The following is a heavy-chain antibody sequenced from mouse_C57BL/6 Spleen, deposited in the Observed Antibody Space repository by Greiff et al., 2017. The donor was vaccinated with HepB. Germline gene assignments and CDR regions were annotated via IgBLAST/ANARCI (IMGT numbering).Heavy chain of an antibody. Sequence: VQLQQPGAELVKPGASVKLSCKASGYTFTSYWMQWVKQRPGQGLEWIGEIDPSDSYTNYNQKFKGKATLTVDTSSSTAYMQLSSLTSEDSAVYYCARDGTTLYYYAMDYWGQGTSVTVSS. V-gene: IGHV1-50*01. CDR1: GYTFTSYW. J-gene: IGHJ4*01. D-gene: IGHD5-5*01. CDR3: ARDGTTLYYYAMDY. CDR2: IDPSDSYT.